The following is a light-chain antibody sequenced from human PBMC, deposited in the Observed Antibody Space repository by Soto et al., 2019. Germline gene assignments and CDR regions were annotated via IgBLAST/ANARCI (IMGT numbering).Light chain of an antibody. Sequence: QSARTQPRSLSGSPGQSVTISCTGTSSDVGGFNYVSWYQQHPGKAPKLVIYDVSKRPSGVPDRFSGSKSGNTASLTISGLQAEDEADYYCCSYAGSYTWVFGGGTKLTVL. CDR2: DVS. J-gene: IGLJ3*02. V-gene: IGLV2-11*01. CDR1: SSDVGGFNY. CDR3: CSYAGSYTWV.